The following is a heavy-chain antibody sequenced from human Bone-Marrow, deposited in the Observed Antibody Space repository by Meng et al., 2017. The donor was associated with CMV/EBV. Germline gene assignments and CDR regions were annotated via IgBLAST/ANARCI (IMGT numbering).Heavy chain of an antibody. D-gene: IGHD3-3*01. J-gene: IGHJ6*02. CDR3: ARDRKIFGVVTLSYYYYYGMDV. Sequence: GGSLRLSCAASGFTFSSYEMNWVRQAPGKGLEWVSYISSSGSTIYYADSVKGRFTISRDNAKNSLYLQMNSLRAEDTAVYYCARDRKIFGVVTLSYYYYYGMDVWGQGTTVTVSS. V-gene: IGHV3-48*03. CDR2: ISSSGSTI. CDR1: GFTFSSYE.